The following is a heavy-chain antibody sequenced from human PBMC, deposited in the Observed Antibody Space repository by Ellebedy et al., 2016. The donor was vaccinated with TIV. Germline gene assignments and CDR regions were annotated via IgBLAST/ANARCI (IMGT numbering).Heavy chain of an antibody. V-gene: IGHV3-20*01. Sequence: PGGSLRLSCVASGFTFDDYGMSWVRQAPGKGLEWVSGINWNGGSTGYADSVKGRFTISRDNAKNSLYLRMNSLRAEDTALYHCAREFKGGIVVVPAAMSFDYWGQGTLVTVSS. J-gene: IGHJ4*02. CDR2: INWNGGST. CDR1: GFTFDDYG. CDR3: AREFKGGIVVVPAAMSFDY. D-gene: IGHD2-2*01.